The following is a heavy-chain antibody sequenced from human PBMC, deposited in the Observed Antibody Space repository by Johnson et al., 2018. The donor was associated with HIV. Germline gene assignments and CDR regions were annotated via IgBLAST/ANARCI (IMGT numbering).Heavy chain of an antibody. D-gene: IGHD3-10*01. CDR1: GFTFDDYG. Sequence: VQLVESGGGVVQPGRSLRLSCAASGFTFDDYGMSWVRQAPGKGLEWVSGINWNGGRTGYADSVKGRFTISRDNAKHSLYLQMNSLRAEDTALYYCARFENTLSNAFDIWGQGTMVTVSS. V-gene: IGHV3-20*04. J-gene: IGHJ3*02. CDR3: ARFENTLSNAFDI. CDR2: INWNGGRT.